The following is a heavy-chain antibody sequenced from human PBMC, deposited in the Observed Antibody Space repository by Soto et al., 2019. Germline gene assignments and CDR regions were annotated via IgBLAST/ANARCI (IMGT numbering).Heavy chain of an antibody. CDR2: IYYSGST. J-gene: IGHJ5*02. CDR3: ATTHERGGANCFDP. V-gene: IGHV4-59*01. CDR1: GGSISSYY. Sequence: QVQLQESGPGLVKPSETLSLTCTVSGGSISSYYWSWIRQPPGKGLEWIGYIYYSGSTNYNPSLKSRVTIAVDSSKNQFSLKLSSVTAADTALYYCATTHERGGANCFDPWGQGTLVTVSS. D-gene: IGHD3-10*01.